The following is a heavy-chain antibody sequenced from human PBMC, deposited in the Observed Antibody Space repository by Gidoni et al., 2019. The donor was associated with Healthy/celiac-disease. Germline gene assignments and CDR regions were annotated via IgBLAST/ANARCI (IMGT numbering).Heavy chain of an antibody. D-gene: IGHD6-6*01. CDR3: ARDPEGSSSSESHHYFDY. Sequence: VQLVESGGGVVQHGRSLRLSCAALAFTFSSSGMHWVRQAPGKGLEWVAVIWYDGSNKYYADYVKGRFTISRDKSKNTLYLQMNSLRAEDTAVYYCARDPEGSSSSESHHYFDYWGQGTLATVSS. CDR1: AFTFSSSG. CDR2: IWYDGSNK. J-gene: IGHJ4*02. V-gene: IGHV3-33*01.